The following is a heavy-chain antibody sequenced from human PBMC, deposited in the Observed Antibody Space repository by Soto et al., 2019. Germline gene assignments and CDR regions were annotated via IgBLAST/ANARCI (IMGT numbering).Heavy chain of an antibody. CDR1: GFTFTRYS. J-gene: IGHJ4*02. Sequence: GGSLRLSCAASGFTFTRYSMNWVRQAPGKGLEWVSSISGTTNYIYYGDSMKGRFTISRDNAKNSLYLEMNSLRAEDTAVYYCARESEDLTSNFDYWGQGTLVTVSS. CDR3: ARESEDLTSNFDY. CDR2: ISGTTNYI. V-gene: IGHV3-21*06.